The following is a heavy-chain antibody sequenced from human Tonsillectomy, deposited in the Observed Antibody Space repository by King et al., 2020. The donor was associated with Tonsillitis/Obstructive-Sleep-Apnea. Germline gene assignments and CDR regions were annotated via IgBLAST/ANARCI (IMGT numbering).Heavy chain of an antibody. D-gene: IGHD2/OR15-2a*01. J-gene: IGHJ5*02. Sequence: VQLVESGGGLVQPGGSLRLSCAASGFTFSDSWMTWVRQAPGKGLEWVANINPDGSEKNYVDSVKGRFTISRDNAKDSLSLQMNSLRAEDTAAYYCARVIGEDEGLGSWGQGTLVTVSS. CDR3: ARVIGEDEGLGS. CDR2: INPDGSEK. CDR1: GFTFSDSW. V-gene: IGHV3-7*04.